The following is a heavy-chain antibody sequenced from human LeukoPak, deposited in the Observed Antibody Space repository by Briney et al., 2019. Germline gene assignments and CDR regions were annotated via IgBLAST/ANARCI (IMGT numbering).Heavy chain of an antibody. CDR3: SLLAVASPQDY. CDR1: GFTFSTYE. CDR2: ISSSGSTV. J-gene: IGHJ4*02. V-gene: IGHV3-48*03. Sequence: GGSLRLSCAASGFTFSTYEMHWVRQAPGRGLEWVSDISSSGSTVYYADSVKGRFTTSRDNAKNFLYLQMHSLRAEDTAVYYCSLLAVASPQDYWGQGTLVTVSS. D-gene: IGHD6-19*01.